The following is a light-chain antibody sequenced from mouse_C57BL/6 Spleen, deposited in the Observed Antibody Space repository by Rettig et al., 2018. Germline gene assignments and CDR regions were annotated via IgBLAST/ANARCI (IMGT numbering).Light chain of an antibody. CDR3: QHHYGTPLT. J-gene: IGKJ5*01. CDR2: NAK. V-gene: IGKV12-44*01. Sequence: DIQMTQSPASLSASVGETVTITCRASENIYSYLAWYQQKQGKSPQLLVYNAKTLAEGVPSRFGGSGSGTQFSLKINSLQPEDFGSYYCQHHYGTPLTFGAGTKLELK. CDR1: ENIYSY.